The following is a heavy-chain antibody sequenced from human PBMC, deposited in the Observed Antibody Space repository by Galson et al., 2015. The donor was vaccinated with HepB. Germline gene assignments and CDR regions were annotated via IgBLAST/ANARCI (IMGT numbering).Heavy chain of an antibody. V-gene: IGHV1-24*01. D-gene: IGHD2-2*01. CDR1: GYRFSTYS. CDR3: ATGGGGYCSSTSCSDIDY. Sequence: SVKVSCKASGYRFSTYSITWVRQAPGQGLEWMGGFDPEDGETIYAQKFQGRVTMTEDTSTDTAYMELSSLRSEDTAVYYCATGGGGYCSSTSCSDIDYWGQGTLVTVSS. CDR2: FDPEDGET. J-gene: IGHJ4*02.